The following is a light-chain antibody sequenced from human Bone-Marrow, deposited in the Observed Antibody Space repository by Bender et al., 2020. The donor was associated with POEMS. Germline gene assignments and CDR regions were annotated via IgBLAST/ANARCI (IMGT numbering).Light chain of an antibody. V-gene: IGLV1-51*02. CDR3: GTWDNTLSAVV. J-gene: IGLJ2*01. CDR2: ENN. Sequence: QSVLTQPPSVSGAPGQKVTISCSGSSSNIGNNFLSWYQQLPGTAPKLLIHENNKRPSGIPDRFSGSKSGTSAILAITGLQTGDEADYYCGTWDNTLSAVVFGGGTKLTVL. CDR1: SSNIGNNF.